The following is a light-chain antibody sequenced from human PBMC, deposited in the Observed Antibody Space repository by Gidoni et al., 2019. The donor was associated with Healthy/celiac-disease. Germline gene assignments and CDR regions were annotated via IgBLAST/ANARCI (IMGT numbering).Light chain of an antibody. CDR2: KVS. J-gene: IGKJ1*01. CDR3: MQGTHWPPWT. Sequence: DVVMTQSPTSPPVTLGQPASLSCRSSLSLVHSDGNTYLHWLQQRPGPSPRRLLYKVSPRDAGGPDRFSGSGSGTDFTLIISRVEADDVGVYYCMQGTHWPPWTFGQGTKVEIK. CDR1: LSLVHSDGNTY. V-gene: IGKV2-30*02.